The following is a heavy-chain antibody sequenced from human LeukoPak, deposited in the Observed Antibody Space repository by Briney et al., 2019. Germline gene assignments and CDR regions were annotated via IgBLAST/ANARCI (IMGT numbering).Heavy chain of an antibody. V-gene: IGHV4-34*01. CDR3: ARARGEVGIDH. D-gene: IGHD3-10*01. J-gene: IGHJ4*02. Sequence: SETLSLTCAVYGESFSGYYWSWIRQPPGQGLEWIGEINHSGSTNYNPSLKSRVTLSADTSKNQFSLTVSSVTAADTAVYYCARARGEVGIDHWGQGTLVTVSS. CDR2: INHSGST. CDR1: GESFSGYY.